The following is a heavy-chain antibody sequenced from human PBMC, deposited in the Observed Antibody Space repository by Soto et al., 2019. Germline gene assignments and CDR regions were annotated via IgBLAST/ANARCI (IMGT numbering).Heavy chain of an antibody. V-gene: IGHV4-59*01. J-gene: IGHJ4*02. Sequence: SETLSLTCTVSGGSISSYYWSWIRQPPGKGLEWIGYIYYSGSTNYNPSLKSRVTISVDTSKNQFSLKLSSVTAADTAVYYCARVGDILTGYYYYFDYWGQGTLVTVSS. CDR3: ARVGDILTGYYYYFDY. D-gene: IGHD3-9*01. CDR2: IYYSGST. CDR1: GGSISSYY.